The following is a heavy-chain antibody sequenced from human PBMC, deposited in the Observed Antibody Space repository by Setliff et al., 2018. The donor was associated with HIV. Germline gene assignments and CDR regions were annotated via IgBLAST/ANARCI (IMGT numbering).Heavy chain of an antibody. Sequence: TSETLSLTCTVSGASISSGGYYWSWIRQHPGKGLEWIGYIYYSGSTYYNPSLKSRVTISVDTSKNQFSLKLSSVTAADTAVYYCAGGFGERYYDILTGRVSDGFDIWGQGTMVTVSS. D-gene: IGHD3-9*01. CDR1: GASISSGGYY. V-gene: IGHV4-31*03. CDR3: AGGFGERYYDILTGRVSDGFDI. CDR2: IYYSGST. J-gene: IGHJ3*02.